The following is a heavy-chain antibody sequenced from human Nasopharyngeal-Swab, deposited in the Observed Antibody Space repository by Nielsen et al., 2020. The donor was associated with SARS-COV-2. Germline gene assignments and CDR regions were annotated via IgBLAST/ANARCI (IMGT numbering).Heavy chain of an antibody. D-gene: IGHD3-3*01. J-gene: IGHJ4*02. CDR3: ARSVGLRFLEWLSQHFDY. CDR2: INHSGST. Sequence: SETLSLTCAVYGGSFSGYYWSWIRQPPGEGLEWIGEINHSGSTNYNPSLKSRVTISVDTSKNQFSLKLSSVTAADTAVYYCARSVGLRFLEWLSQHFDYWGQGTLVTVSS. V-gene: IGHV4-34*01. CDR1: GGSFSGYY.